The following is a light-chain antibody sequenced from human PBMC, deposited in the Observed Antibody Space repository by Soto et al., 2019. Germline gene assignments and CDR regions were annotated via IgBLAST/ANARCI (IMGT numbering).Light chain of an antibody. CDR3: QQDNKRPLT. J-gene: IGKJ1*01. CDR2: GAS. Sequence: ELVFKRSPATLSLPHGEGATFSCRASQSVSSNLAWYQQTPVQAPSLHSYGASTRATGIPVRFSGSASGTEFTLTIISLQSEDFSVYYCQQDNKRPLTFGQGTKVDIK. CDR1: QSVSSN. V-gene: IGKV3-15*01.